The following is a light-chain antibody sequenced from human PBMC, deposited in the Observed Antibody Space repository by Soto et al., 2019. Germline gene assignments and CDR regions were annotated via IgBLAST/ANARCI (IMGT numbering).Light chain of an antibody. J-gene: IGKJ5*01. Sequence: IQMTQSPSTLSASVGDRVTITCRASQGISSALAWYQQKPGKAPKLLIHDASTLESGVPSRFSGSGSGTDYTLTISSLQPEDFATYYCQQANSFPLTFGQGTRLEIK. CDR3: QQANSFPLT. V-gene: IGKV1-13*02. CDR2: DAS. CDR1: QGISSA.